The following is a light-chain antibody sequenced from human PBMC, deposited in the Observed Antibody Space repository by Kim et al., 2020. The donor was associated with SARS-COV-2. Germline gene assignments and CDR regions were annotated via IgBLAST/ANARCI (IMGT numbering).Light chain of an antibody. CDR1: SGSIASYY. Sequence: NFMLTQPHSVSESPGKTVTISCTRSSGSIASYYVQWYQQRPAGAPTTVIYEDNQRPSGVPDRFSGSIDSSSNSASLTISALKTEDEADYYCQSYDSTNWVFGGGTQLTV. CDR2: EDN. J-gene: IGLJ3*02. CDR3: QSYDSTNWV. V-gene: IGLV6-57*03.